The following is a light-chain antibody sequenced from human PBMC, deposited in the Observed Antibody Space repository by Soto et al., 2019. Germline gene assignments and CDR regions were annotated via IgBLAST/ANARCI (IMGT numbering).Light chain of an antibody. CDR2: EGS. V-gene: IGLV2-23*01. CDR3: CSYAGSSTPYV. Sequence: QSALTQPASVSGSPGQSITISCTGTSSDIGGYNLVSWYQQHPGKAPKVMIYEGSKRPSGVSNRFSGSKSGNTASLTISGLQAEDEADYYCCSYAGSSTPYVFGTGTKVTVL. CDR1: SSDIGGYNL. J-gene: IGLJ1*01.